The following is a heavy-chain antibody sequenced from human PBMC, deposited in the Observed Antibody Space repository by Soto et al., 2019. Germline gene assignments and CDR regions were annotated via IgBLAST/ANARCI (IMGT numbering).Heavy chain of an antibody. CDR2: INAGNGNT. Sequence: ASVKVSCKASGSTFTSYAMHWVRQAPGQRLEWMGWINAGNGNTKYSQKFQCRVTITRDTSASTAYMELSSLRSEDTAVYYCARDGTELRFLEWLSPNYYYYYMDVWGKGTTVTAP. D-gene: IGHD3-3*01. CDR1: GSTFTSYA. CDR3: ARDGTELRFLEWLSPNYYYYYMDV. J-gene: IGHJ6*03. V-gene: IGHV1-3*01.